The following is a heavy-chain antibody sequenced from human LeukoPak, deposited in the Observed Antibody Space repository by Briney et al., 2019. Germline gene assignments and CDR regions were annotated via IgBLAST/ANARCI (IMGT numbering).Heavy chain of an antibody. CDR1: GFTFDVYA. CDR2: ISWNSGSI. V-gene: IGHV3-9*03. J-gene: IGHJ4*02. D-gene: IGHD3-16*01. CDR3: AKEQDGGFDY. Sequence: GGSLRLSCAASGFTFDVYALHWVRQAPGKGLEWVSGISWNSGSIGYADSVKGRFTISRDNAKNSLYLQMNSLRAEDMALYYCAKEQDGGFDYWGQGTLVTVSS.